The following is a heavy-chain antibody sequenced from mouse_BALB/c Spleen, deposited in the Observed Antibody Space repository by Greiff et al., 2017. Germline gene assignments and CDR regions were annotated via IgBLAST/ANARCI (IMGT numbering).Heavy chain of an antibody. J-gene: IGHJ4*01. D-gene: IGHD1-1*01. CDR1: GFSLTSYG. V-gene: IGHV2-9*02. Sequence: QVQLKESGPGLVAPSQSLSITCTVSGFSLTSYGVHWVRQPPGKGLEWLGVIWAGGSTNYNSALMSRLSISKDNSKSQVFLKMNSLQTDDTAMYYCAKQYYGSRPYAMDYWGQGTSVTVSS. CDR2: IWAGGST. CDR3: AKQYYGSRPYAMDY.